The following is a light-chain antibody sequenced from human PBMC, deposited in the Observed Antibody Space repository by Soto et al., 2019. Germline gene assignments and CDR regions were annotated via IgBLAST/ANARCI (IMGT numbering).Light chain of an antibody. J-gene: IGKJ5*01. CDR1: QSITY. CDR2: AAS. V-gene: IGKV1-33*01. CDR3: QQYENLPT. Sequence: DIQMTQSPSSLSASVGDRVTIICRASQSITYLNWYQQKPGKAPKLLIYAASSLQSGVPSRFRGSGSGTDFTFTISRLQPEDIATYYCQQYENLPTFGQGTRLEIK.